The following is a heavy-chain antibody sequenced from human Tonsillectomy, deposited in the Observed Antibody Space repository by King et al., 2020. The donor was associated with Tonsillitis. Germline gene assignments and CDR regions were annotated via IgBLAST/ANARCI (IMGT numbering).Heavy chain of an antibody. D-gene: IGHD7-27*01. CDR2: ISYDGNIK. CDR3: ARDGELGKDGFDI. Sequence: QLVQSGGGVVQPGRSLRLSCAASGFTFSDYAFHWVRQAPGKGLEWVAVISYDGNIKYYADSVKGRFTISRDFSKNTLYLQMDSLRPDDTAVYYCARDGELGKDGFDIWGQGTMVTVSS. J-gene: IGHJ3*02. V-gene: IGHV3-30-3*01. CDR1: GFTFSDYA.